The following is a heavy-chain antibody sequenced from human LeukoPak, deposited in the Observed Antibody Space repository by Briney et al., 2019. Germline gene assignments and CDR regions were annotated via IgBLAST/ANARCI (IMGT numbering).Heavy chain of an antibody. CDR1: GFTFSSYA. J-gene: IGHJ4*02. CDR3: EKGGTFAY. Sequence: GGSLRLSCAASGFTFSSYAMSCVRQAPGKGLEWVSAISGSCGSTYYADSVKGRFTISRENSKNTLYLQMNSLRAADTAVYSCEKGGTFAYWGQGTLVTVSS. CDR2: ISGSCGST. V-gene: IGHV3-23*01.